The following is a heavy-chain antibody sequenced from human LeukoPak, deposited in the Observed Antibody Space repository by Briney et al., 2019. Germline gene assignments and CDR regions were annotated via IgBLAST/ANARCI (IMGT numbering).Heavy chain of an antibody. V-gene: IGHV4-31*03. J-gene: IGHJ4*02. Sequence: ASQTLSLTCTVSGGSISSGGYYWSWIRQHPGKGLEWIGYIYYSGSTYYNPSLKSRVTISVDTSKNQFSLKLSSVTAADTAVYYCARTGGETGFGESDYWGQGTLVTVSS. CDR2: IYYSGST. D-gene: IGHD3-10*01. CDR3: ARTGGETGFGESDY. CDR1: GGSISSGGYY.